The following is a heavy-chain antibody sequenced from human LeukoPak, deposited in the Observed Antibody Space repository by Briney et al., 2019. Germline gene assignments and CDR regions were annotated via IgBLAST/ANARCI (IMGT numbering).Heavy chain of an antibody. CDR2: ISSDSICI. J-gene: IGHJ4*02. D-gene: IGHD2-21*02. CDR1: GFTFSSYS. V-gene: IGHV3-21*04. CDR3: ATVVVTATDY. Sequence: GGSLRLSCAASGFTFSSYSMNWVRQAPGKGLEWVSSISSDSICIYYADSVKGRFTSSRDNAKNSLYLQMNSLRAEDTAVYYCATVVVTATDYWGQGTLVTVSS.